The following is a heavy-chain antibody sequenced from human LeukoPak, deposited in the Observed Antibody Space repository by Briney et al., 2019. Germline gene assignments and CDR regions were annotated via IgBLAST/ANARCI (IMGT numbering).Heavy chain of an antibody. CDR2: IYYSGST. Sequence: SETLSLTCTVSGGSISSSSYYWGWIRQPPGKGLEWIGSIYYSGSTYYNPSLKSRVTISVDTSKNQFSLKLSSVTAADTAVYYCARGSRPTITIFGVVPKYYFDYWGQGTLVTASS. CDR3: ARGSRPTITIFGVVPKYYFDY. V-gene: IGHV4-39*01. J-gene: IGHJ4*02. D-gene: IGHD3-3*01. CDR1: GGSISSSSYY.